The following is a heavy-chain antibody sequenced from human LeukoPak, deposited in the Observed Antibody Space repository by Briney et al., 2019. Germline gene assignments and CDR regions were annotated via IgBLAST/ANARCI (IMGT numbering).Heavy chain of an antibody. Sequence: SETLSLTCTVSGASISSTNYYWGWLRQPPGKGLEWIGGIYYSGSTYYNPSLKSRVTISVDTSKNQFSLKLYSVTAADTAMYYCARLQPSIAARPGWFDPWGQGTLVTVSS. V-gene: IGHV4-39*01. D-gene: IGHD6-6*01. CDR2: IYYSGST. J-gene: IGHJ5*02. CDR1: GASISSTNYY. CDR3: ARLQPSIAARPGWFDP.